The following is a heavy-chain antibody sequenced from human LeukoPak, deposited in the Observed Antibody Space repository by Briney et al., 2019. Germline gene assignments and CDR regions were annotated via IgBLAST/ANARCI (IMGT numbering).Heavy chain of an antibody. CDR3: ARDRGGSGSYFRLPDVFDY. J-gene: IGHJ4*02. Sequence: SETLSLTCTVSGGSISSSSYYWGWIRQPPGKGLEWIGSIYYSGSTYYNPSLKSRVTISVDTSKNQFSLKLSSVTAADTAVYYCARDRGGSGSYFRLPDVFDYWGQGTLVTVSS. CDR1: GGSISSSSYY. V-gene: IGHV4-39*07. D-gene: IGHD1-26*01. CDR2: IYYSGST.